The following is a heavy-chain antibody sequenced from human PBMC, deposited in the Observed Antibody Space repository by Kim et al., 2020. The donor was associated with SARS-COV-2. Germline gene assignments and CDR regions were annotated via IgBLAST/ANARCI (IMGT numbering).Heavy chain of an antibody. CDR3: ARGDFWSGRSVDY. Sequence: GGSLRLSCAASGFTFSSYDMHWVRQATGKGLEWVSAFGTAVDTYYPGSVKGRFTISRENAKNSLYLQMNSLRAGDTAVYYCARGDFWSGRSVDYWGQGTLVTVSS. D-gene: IGHD3-3*01. J-gene: IGHJ4*02. V-gene: IGHV3-13*04. CDR1: GFTFSSYD. CDR2: FGTAVDT.